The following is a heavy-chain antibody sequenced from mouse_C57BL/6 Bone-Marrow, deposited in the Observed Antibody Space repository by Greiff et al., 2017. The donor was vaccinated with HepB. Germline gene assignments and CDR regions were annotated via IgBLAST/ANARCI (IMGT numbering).Heavy chain of an antibody. Sequence: VQLKQSGPELVKPGASVKMSCKASGYTFTDYNMHWVKQSHGKSLEWIGYINPNNGGTSYNQKFKGKATLTVNKSSSTAYMELRSLTSEDSAVYYCARDIYYDYTWFAYWGQGTLVTVSA. V-gene: IGHV1-22*01. CDR1: GYTFTDYN. D-gene: IGHD2-4*01. J-gene: IGHJ3*01. CDR3: ARDIYYDYTWFAY. CDR2: INPNNGGT.